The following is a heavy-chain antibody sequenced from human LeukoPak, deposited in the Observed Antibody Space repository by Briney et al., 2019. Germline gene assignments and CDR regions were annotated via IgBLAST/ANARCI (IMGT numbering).Heavy chain of an antibody. Sequence: ASVTVSYKASGGTFSSYAISLVRQAPGQGLEWMGGIIPIFGTANYAQKFQGRVTITTDESTSTAYMELSSLRSEDTAVYYCARDRRCIAVAGKHWFDPWGQGTLVTVSS. V-gene: IGHV1-69*05. CDR2: IIPIFGTA. J-gene: IGHJ5*02. CDR3: ARDRRCIAVAGKHWFDP. D-gene: IGHD6-19*01. CDR1: GGTFSSYA.